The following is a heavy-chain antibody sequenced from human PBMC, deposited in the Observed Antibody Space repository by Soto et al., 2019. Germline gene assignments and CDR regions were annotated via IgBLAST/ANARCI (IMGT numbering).Heavy chain of an antibody. J-gene: IGHJ3*02. V-gene: IGHV3-7*01. Sequence: GGSLRLSCAASGFTFSSYWMSWVRQAPGKGLEWVANIKQDGSEKYYVDSVKGRFTISRDNAKNSLYLQMNSLRAEDTAVYYCARDLANYDILTGAFDIWGQGTMVTVSS. CDR3: ARDLANYDILTGAFDI. CDR2: IKQDGSEK. CDR1: GFTFSSYW. D-gene: IGHD3-9*01.